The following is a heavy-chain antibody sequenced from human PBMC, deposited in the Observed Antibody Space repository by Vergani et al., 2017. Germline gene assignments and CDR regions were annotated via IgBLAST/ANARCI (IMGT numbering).Heavy chain of an antibody. CDR3: ARDVAFDI. V-gene: IGHV3-23*01. CDR1: EFTFSNYA. Sequence: EVQLLESGGGLVQPGGSLRLTCAASEFTFSNYAMNWVRQAPGKGLEWVSGISGSGVSAYYTDSVKGRFTISRDNSKNMLFLQMNSLRAEDTAVYYCARDVAFDIWGEGTMVTVSS. CDR2: ISGSGVSA. J-gene: IGHJ3*02.